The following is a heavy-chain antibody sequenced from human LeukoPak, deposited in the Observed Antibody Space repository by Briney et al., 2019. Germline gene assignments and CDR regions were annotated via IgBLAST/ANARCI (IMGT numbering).Heavy chain of an antibody. J-gene: IGHJ6*02. CDR1: GVTFSSYW. CDR3: ARGRYYYESCGDYYAYYYYYGMDV. D-gene: IGHD3-22*01. Sequence: PGGSLRLSCAASGVTFSSYWMTWVRQAPGKGLEWVANIKQDGSEKYYVDSVKGRFTISRDNANNSLNLQMNGLRAEDTAVYYCARGRYYYESCGDYYAYYYYYGMDVWGQGTTITVSS. V-gene: IGHV3-7*04. CDR2: IKQDGSEK.